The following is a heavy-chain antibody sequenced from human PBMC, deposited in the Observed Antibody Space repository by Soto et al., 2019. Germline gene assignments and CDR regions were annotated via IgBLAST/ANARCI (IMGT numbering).Heavy chain of an antibody. CDR3: AKLLGYCSSTSCYDY. J-gene: IGHJ4*02. CDR1: GFTFSIYS. CDR2: ITSSSTTI. V-gene: IGHV3-48*01. D-gene: IGHD2-2*01. Sequence: PGGSLRLSCAASGFTFSIYSMNWVRQAPGKGLEWVSYITSSSTTIYYADSVKGRFTISRDNAKNSLYLQMNSLRAEDTAVYYCAKLLGYCSSTSCYDYWGQGTLVTVSS.